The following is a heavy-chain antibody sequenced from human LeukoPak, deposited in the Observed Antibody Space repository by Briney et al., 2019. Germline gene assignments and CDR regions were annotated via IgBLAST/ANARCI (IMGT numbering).Heavy chain of an antibody. CDR2: IKQDGSEK. CDR3: ARVTYDSSGYYYEEAFGEAFDY. V-gene: IGHV3-7*01. CDR1: GFTFSSYW. D-gene: IGHD3-22*01. Sequence: PGGSLRLSCAASGFTFSSYWMSWVRQAPGKGLEWVANIKQDGSEKYYVDSVKGRFTISRDNAKNSLYLQMNSLRAEDTAVYYCARVTYDSSGYYYEEAFGEAFDYWGQGTLVTVSS. J-gene: IGHJ4*02.